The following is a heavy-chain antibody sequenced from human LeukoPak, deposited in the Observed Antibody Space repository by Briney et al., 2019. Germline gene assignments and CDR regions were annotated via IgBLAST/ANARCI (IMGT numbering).Heavy chain of an antibody. D-gene: IGHD1-14*01. CDR2: IRYDGNNK. CDR3: ARTYNPDY. V-gene: IGHV3-30*02. J-gene: IGHJ4*02. CDR1: GFRFSFYW. Sequence: PGGSLRLSCTASGFRFSFYWMHWVRQVPGKGLEWVSYIRYDGNNKYYGDSVKGRLTVSRDNSKSTLYLQMNSLRVEDTAVYYCARTYNPDYWGQGTLVTVSS.